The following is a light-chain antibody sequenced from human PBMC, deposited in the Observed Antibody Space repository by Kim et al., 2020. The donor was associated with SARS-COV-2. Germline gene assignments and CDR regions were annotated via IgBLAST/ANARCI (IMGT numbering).Light chain of an antibody. Sequence: IVLTQSPGTLSLSPGERATLSCRASQSVGSSYLAWYQQKPGQAPRLLIYDASSRATGIPDRFSGSGSETDFTLTITRLEPEDFAVYYCQQSGSSPRTFGQGTKVDIK. V-gene: IGKV3-20*01. J-gene: IGKJ1*01. CDR2: DAS. CDR3: QQSGSSPRT. CDR1: QSVGSSY.